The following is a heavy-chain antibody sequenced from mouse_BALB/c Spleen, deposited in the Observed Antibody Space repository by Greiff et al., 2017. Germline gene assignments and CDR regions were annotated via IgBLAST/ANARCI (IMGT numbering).Heavy chain of an antibody. CDR2: ISSGGSYT. V-gene: IGHV5-6*01. D-gene: IGHD2-14*01. Sequence: DVHLVESGGDLVKPGGSLKLSCAASGFTFSSYGMSWVRQTPDKRLEWVATISSGGSYTYYPDSVKGRFTISRDNAKNTLYLQMSSLKSEDTAMYYCARQGAYYRYDWFAYWGQGTLVTVSA. CDR3: ARQGAYYRYDWFAY. J-gene: IGHJ3*01. CDR1: GFTFSSYG.